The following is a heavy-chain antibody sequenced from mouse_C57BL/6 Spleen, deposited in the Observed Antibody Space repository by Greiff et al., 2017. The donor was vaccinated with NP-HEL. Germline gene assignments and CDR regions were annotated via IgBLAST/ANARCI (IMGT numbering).Heavy chain of an antibody. CDR3: VREGYDYDGGYFDY. Sequence: VQLQESGAELVKPGASVKISCKASGYAFSSYWMNWVKQRPGKGLEWIGQIYPGDGDTNYNGKFKGKATLTADKSSSTAYMQLSSLTSEDSAVYFCVREGYDYDGGYFDYWGQGTTLTVSS. CDR2: IYPGDGDT. V-gene: IGHV1-80*01. CDR1: GYAFSSYW. J-gene: IGHJ2*01. D-gene: IGHD2-4*01.